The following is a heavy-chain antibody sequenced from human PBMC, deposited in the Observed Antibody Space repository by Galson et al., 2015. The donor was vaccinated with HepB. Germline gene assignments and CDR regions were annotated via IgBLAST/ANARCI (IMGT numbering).Heavy chain of an antibody. CDR3: ARGYSLGGSGTFFDY. Sequence: SLRLSCAASGFTFSSYSMNWVRQAPGKGLEWVSSISSSSSYIYYADSVKGRFTISRDNAKNSLYLQMNSLRAEDTAVYYCARGYSLGGSGTFFDYWGQGTLVTVSS. V-gene: IGHV3-21*01. D-gene: IGHD3-10*01. CDR1: GFTFSSYS. CDR2: ISSSSSYI. J-gene: IGHJ4*02.